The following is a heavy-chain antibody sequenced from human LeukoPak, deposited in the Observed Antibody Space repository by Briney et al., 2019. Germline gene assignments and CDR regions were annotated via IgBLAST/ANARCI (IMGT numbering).Heavy chain of an antibody. CDR3: AKDTDSSGWWANFDY. CDR2: ISYDGSNK. D-gene: IGHD6-19*01. J-gene: IGHJ4*02. V-gene: IGHV3-30*18. CDR1: GFTFSSYG. Sequence: QPGRSLRLSCAASGFTFSSYGMHWVRQAPGKGLEWVAVISYDGSNKYYADSVKGRFTISRDNSKNTLYLQMNSLRAEDTAVYYCAKDTDSSGWWANFDYWGQGTLVTVSS.